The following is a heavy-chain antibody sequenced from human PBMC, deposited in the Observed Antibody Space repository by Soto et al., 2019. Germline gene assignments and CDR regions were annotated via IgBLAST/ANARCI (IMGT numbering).Heavy chain of an antibody. CDR1: GYAFTGDY. CDR2: INPNSGGT. D-gene: IGHD3-3*01. Sequence: SSVKGSCTASGYAFTGDYMRWVRQAPVQGFEWMGWINPNSGGTNYAQKFQGWVTMTRDTSISTAYMELSRLRSDDTAVYYCARERTIFGVPPDAFDIWGQGTMVTVSS. CDR3: ARERTIFGVPPDAFDI. J-gene: IGHJ3*02. V-gene: IGHV1-2*04.